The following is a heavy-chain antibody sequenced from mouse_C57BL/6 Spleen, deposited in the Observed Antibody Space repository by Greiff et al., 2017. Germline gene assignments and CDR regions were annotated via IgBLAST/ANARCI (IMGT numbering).Heavy chain of an antibody. V-gene: IGHV5-6*01. CDR1: GFTFSSYG. Sequence: EVKLMESGGDLVKPGGSLKLSCAASGFTFSSYGMSWVRQTPDKRLEWVATISSGGSYTYYPDSVKGRFTISRDNAKNTLYLQMSSLKSEDTAMYYWARQGDGYDGDGAMDYWGQGTSVTVSS. CDR3: ARQGDGYDGDGAMDY. J-gene: IGHJ4*01. D-gene: IGHD2-2*01. CDR2: ISSGGSYT.